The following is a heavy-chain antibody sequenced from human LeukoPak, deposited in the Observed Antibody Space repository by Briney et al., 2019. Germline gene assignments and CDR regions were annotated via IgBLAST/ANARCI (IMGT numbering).Heavy chain of an antibody. CDR2: IYYSGST. CDR3: ARVWNDYGDYVPDY. J-gene: IGHJ4*01. CDR1: GGSISSGGYY. Sequence: PSETLSLTCTVSGGSISSGGYYWSWVRQQPGKGLEWIGYIYYSGSTYYNPSLKSRVTISVDTSKNQFSLKLSPVTAADTAVYYCARVWNDYGDYVPDYWGQGTLVTVSS. V-gene: IGHV4-31*03. D-gene: IGHD4-17*01.